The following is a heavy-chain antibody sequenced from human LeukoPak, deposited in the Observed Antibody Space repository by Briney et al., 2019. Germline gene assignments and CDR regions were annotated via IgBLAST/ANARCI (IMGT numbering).Heavy chain of an antibody. CDR3: ARDQNEGYGDYFYYFDY. D-gene: IGHD4-17*01. J-gene: IGHJ4*02. CDR2: IWYDGSNK. Sequence: PGGSLRLSCAASGXTFSSYGMHWVRQAPGKGLEWVVVIWYDGSNKYYVDSVKGRFTISRDNSKNTLYLQMNSLRAEDTAVYYCARDQNEGYGDYFYYFDYWGQGTLVTVSS. CDR1: GXTFSSYG. V-gene: IGHV3-33*01.